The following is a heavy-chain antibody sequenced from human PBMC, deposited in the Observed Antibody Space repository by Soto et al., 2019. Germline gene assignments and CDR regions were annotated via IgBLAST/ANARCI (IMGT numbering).Heavy chain of an antibody. J-gene: IGHJ4*02. D-gene: IGHD3-16*01. Sequence: GGSLRLSCAASGFTFSSYAMHWVRQAPGKGLEWVAVISYDGSNKYYADSVKSRFTISRDNSKNTLYLQMNSLRAEDTAVYYCAREIGGGSYYFDYWGQGTLVTVSS. CDR2: ISYDGSNK. CDR1: GFTFSSYA. V-gene: IGHV3-30-3*01. CDR3: AREIGGGSYYFDY.